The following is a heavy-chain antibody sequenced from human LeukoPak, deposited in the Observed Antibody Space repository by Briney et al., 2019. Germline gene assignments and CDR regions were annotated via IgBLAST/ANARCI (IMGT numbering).Heavy chain of an antibody. CDR1: GFTFSSYA. Sequence: GGSLRLSCAASGFTFSSYAMHWVRQAPGKGLEWVAVISYDGSNKYYADSVKGRFTISRDNSKNTLYLQMNSLRAEDTAVYYCAREGVGTAMPWTYYYYGMDVWGQGTTVTVSS. CDR2: ISYDGSNK. CDR3: AREGVGTAMPWTYYYYGMDV. V-gene: IGHV3-30-3*01. D-gene: IGHD5-18*01. J-gene: IGHJ6*02.